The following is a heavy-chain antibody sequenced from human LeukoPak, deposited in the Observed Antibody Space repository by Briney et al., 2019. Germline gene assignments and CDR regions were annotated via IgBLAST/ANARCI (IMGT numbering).Heavy chain of an antibody. CDR1: GGTFSSYA. CDR3: AREGGVRGVIISSWFDP. V-gene: IGHV7-4-1*02. J-gene: IGHJ5*02. Sequence: ASVKVSCKASGGTFSSYAISWVRQAPGQGLEWMGWINTNTGNPTYAQGFTGRFVFSLDTSVSTAYLQISSLKAEDTAVYYCAREGGVRGVIISSWFDPWGQGTLVTVSS. D-gene: IGHD3-10*01. CDR2: INTNTGNP.